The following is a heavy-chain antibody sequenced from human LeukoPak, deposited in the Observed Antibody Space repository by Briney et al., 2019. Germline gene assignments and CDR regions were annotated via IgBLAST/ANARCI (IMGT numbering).Heavy chain of an antibody. V-gene: IGHV3-15*01. CDR2: IKSKADGETI. CDR3: STLTSRGLSDS. D-gene: IGHD1-20*01. CDR1: GFTVSSNY. Sequence: GGSLRLSCAASGFTVSSNYMSWVRQAPGKGLEWVGRIKSKADGETIDYAAPVKGRFTFSRDDSKNMLYLQMNSLKSEDTAVYYCSTLTSRGLSDSWGQGTLVTVSS. J-gene: IGHJ4*02.